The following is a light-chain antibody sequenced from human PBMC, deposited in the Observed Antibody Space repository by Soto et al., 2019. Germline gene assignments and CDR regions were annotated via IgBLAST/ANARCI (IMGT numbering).Light chain of an antibody. CDR1: QSVGSD. J-gene: IGKJ4*01. V-gene: IGKV3-15*01. CDR2: GAL. Sequence: EIVMTQSPATLSVSPGERATLSCRASQSVGSDLVWYQQKPGQAPRLLIYGALTRATGIPDRFIGSGSGTDFTLTISSLQSEDFATYYCQQFNSYVSLTFGGGTKVEIK. CDR3: QQFNSYVSLT.